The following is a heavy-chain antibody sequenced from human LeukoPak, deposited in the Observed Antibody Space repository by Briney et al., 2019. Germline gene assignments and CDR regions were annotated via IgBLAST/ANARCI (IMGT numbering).Heavy chain of an antibody. CDR2: IKQDGSEK. CDR3: ARGFCDILTGYYCNWFDP. D-gene: IGHD3-9*01. Sequence: GGSLRLSCAASGFTFSSYWMSWVRQAPGKGLEWVANIKQDGSEKYYVDSVKGRFSISRDNAKNSLYLQMNSLRAEDTAVYYCARGFCDILTGYYCNWFDPWGQGTLVTVSS. J-gene: IGHJ5*02. CDR1: GFTFSSYW. V-gene: IGHV3-7*03.